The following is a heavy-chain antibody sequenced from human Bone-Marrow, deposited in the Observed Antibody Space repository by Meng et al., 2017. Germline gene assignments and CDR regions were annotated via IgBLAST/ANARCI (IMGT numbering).Heavy chain of an antibody. Sequence: ASVKDSCKASGYTFTSYGISWVRQAPGQGREWMGWISAYNGNTNYAQKLQGRVTMTTDTSTSTAYMELRSLRSDDTAVYYCARDNPGYDGSGSYLYWGQGTLVTVSS. CDR1: GYTFTSYG. D-gene: IGHD3-10*01. J-gene: IGHJ4*02. CDR2: ISAYNGNT. V-gene: IGHV1-18*01. CDR3: ARDNPGYDGSGSYLY.